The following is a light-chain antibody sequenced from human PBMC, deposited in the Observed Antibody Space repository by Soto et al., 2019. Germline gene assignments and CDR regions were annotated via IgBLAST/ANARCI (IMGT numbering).Light chain of an antibody. CDR1: QGISSY. J-gene: IGKJ2*01. CDR3: QQYHTYLYP. V-gene: IGKV1-8*01. CDR2: AAS. Sequence: AIRMTQSPSSLSASTGDRVTITCRASQGISSYLAWYQQKPGKAPKLLIYAASTLQSGVPSRFSGSGSVTVFTLTISFLHFEDLATYYRQQYHTYLYPFGHGTKVDIK.